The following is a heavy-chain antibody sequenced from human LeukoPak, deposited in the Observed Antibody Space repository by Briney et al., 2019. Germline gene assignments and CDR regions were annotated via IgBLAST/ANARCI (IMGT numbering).Heavy chain of an antibody. V-gene: IGHV3-23*01. CDR3: AKDRSGYTYGPEYYYYMDV. CDR2: ISGSVRST. CDR1: GFTFSSYE. Sequence: GGSLRLSCAASGFTFSSYEMNWVRQAPEKGLEWVSGISGSVRSTYYADSVKGRFTISRDNSKNTLYLQMNSLRAEDTAVYYCAKDRSGYTYGPEYYYYMDVWGKGTTVTTSS. J-gene: IGHJ6*03. D-gene: IGHD5-18*01.